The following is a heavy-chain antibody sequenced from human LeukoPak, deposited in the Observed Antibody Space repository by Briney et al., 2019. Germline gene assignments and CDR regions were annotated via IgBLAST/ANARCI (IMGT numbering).Heavy chain of an antibody. CDR1: GGSISGSLYS. D-gene: IGHD2/OR15-2a*01. CDR3: ARIIVVTSTDYFDS. CDR2: IFYSGIT. V-gene: IGHV4-39*01. Sequence: SETLSLTCTVSGGSISGSLYSWGWIRQPPGKGLEWIGSIFYSGITYYNPSLQSRVTISVDTSKSQFSLHLSSVTAADTALYYCARIIVVTSTDYFDSWGQGTLVTVSS. J-gene: IGHJ4*02.